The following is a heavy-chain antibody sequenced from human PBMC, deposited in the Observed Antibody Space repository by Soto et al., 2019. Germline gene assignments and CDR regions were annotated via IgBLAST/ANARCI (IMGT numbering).Heavy chain of an antibody. D-gene: IGHD3-9*01. CDR2: INPSGGST. Sequence: GASVKVSCKASGYTFTGYYMHWVRQAPGQGLEWMGIINPSGGSTSYTQNFQGRVTMTRDTSTSTVYMELSSLRSEDTAVYYCARDTTRPGLRYFDWSPTLEYYYYGMDVWGQGTTVTVSS. J-gene: IGHJ6*02. CDR3: ARDTTRPGLRYFDWSPTLEYYYYGMDV. CDR1: GYTFTGYY. V-gene: IGHV1-46*01.